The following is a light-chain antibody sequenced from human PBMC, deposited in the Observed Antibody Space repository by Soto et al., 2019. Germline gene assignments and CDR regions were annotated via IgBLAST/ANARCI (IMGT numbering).Light chain of an antibody. CDR2: DAS. V-gene: IGKV1-5*01. CDR3: QQYNSYPYT. J-gene: IGKJ2*01. CDR1: QSISSW. Sequence: DIQMTQSPSTLSASVGDRVTITCRASQSISSWLAWYQQKPGKAPNLLIYDASSLESGVPSRFSGSGSGTEFTLTIGSLQPDDFASYYCQQYNSYPYTFGQGTKLEIK.